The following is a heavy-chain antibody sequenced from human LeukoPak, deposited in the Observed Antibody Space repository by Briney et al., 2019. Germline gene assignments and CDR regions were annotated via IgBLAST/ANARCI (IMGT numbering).Heavy chain of an antibody. Sequence: GGSLRLSCAASGFTFRSFAMSWVRQAPGKGLEWVSGIIGSGRTTFYADSVKGRFTISRDNSKNTLYLQMNSLRAEDTAIYYCAKKEGDTYFSWYMDVWGKGATVTVSS. D-gene: IGHD2-21*01. CDR1: GFTFRSFA. V-gene: IGHV3-23*01. CDR3: AKKEGDTYFSWYMDV. CDR2: IIGSGRTT. J-gene: IGHJ6*03.